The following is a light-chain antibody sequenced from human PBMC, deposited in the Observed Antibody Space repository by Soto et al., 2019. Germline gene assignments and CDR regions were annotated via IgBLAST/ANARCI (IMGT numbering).Light chain of an antibody. CDR1: SSDVGEYNY. CDR2: DVS. CDR3: FSYAGSRV. Sequence: QSVLTQPRSVSGSPGQSVTISCTGSSSDVGEYNYVSWYQHHPGNAPKLMICDVSKRPSGVPDRFSGSKSGNTASLTISGLQAEDEANYYCFSYAGSRVFGGGTKVTVL. J-gene: IGLJ3*02. V-gene: IGLV2-11*01.